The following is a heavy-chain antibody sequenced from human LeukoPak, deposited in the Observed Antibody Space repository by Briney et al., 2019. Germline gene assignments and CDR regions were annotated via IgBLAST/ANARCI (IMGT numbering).Heavy chain of an antibody. CDR2: ISAYNGNT. CDR3: ARGGDIVVVPAAIKFDY. J-gene: IGHJ4*02. Sequence: ASVKVSCKASGGTFSSYTISWVRQAPGQGLEWMGWISAYNGNTNYAQKLQGRVTMTTDTSTSTAYMELRSLRSDDTAVYYCARGGDIVVVPAAIKFDYWGQGTLVTVSS. V-gene: IGHV1-18*01. D-gene: IGHD2-2*02. CDR1: GGTFSSYT.